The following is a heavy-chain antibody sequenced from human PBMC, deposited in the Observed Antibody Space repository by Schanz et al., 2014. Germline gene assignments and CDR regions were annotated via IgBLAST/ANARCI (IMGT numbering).Heavy chain of an antibody. CDR3: ARGAGGLDT. CDR2: ISYDGTNK. J-gene: IGHJ1*01. D-gene: IGHD3-16*01. Sequence: QVQLVESGGGVVQPGRSLRLSCAASGFTFSSYTMHWVRQAPGTGLEWVAVISYDGTNKYYADSVKGRFTISRDNSKNTLYLQMNSLRAEDTAVYYCARGAGGLDTWGQGTLVTVSS. CDR1: GFTFSSYT. V-gene: IGHV3-30*04.